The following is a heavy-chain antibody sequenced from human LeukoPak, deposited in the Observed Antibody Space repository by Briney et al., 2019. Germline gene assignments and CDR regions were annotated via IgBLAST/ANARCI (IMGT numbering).Heavy chain of an antibody. V-gene: IGHV3-7*01. D-gene: IGHD6-13*01. CDR2: IQQDGSET. CDR1: GFTFSSYA. CDR3: ARDQGIAAAPDY. J-gene: IGHJ4*02. Sequence: GGSLRLSCAASGFTFSSYAMSWVRQAPGKGPEWVANIQQDGSETYYVDSVKGRFTISRDNAKNSLYLQMSSLSAEDTAVYYCARDQGIAAAPDYWGQGTLVTVSS.